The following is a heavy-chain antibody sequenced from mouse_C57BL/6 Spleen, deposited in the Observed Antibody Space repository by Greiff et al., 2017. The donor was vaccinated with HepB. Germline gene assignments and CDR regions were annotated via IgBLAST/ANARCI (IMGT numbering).Heavy chain of an antibody. V-gene: IGHV2-2*01. CDR3: ARNDYDGGVYAMDY. CDR2: IWSGGST. Sequence: VKLMESGPGLVQPSQSLSITCTVSGFSLTSYGVHWVRQSPGKGLEWLGVIWSGGSTDYNAAFISRLSISKDNSKSQVFFKMNSLQADDTAIYYCARNDYDGGVYAMDYWGQGTSVTVSS. CDR1: GFSLTSYG. J-gene: IGHJ4*01. D-gene: IGHD2-4*01.